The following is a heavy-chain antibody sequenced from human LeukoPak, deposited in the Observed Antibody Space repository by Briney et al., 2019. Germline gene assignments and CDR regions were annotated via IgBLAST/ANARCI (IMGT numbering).Heavy chain of an antibody. Sequence: GGSLRLSCVASGFTFSNAWMSWVRQAPGTGLEWVGRIKSKTDGGTTDYAAPVKGRFTISRDDSKNTLYLQMNSLKTEDTAVYYCTTDPYSYGVYYFDYWGQGTLVTVSS. CDR1: GFTFSNAW. CDR2: IKSKTDGGTT. V-gene: IGHV3-15*01. CDR3: TTDPYSYGVYYFDY. D-gene: IGHD5-18*01. J-gene: IGHJ4*02.